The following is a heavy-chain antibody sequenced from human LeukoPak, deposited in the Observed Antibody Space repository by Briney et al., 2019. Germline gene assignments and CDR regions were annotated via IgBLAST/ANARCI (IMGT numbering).Heavy chain of an antibody. CDR2: ISAYNGNT. CDR3: AFVVVVAASDY. CDR1: GYTFTSYG. D-gene: IGHD2-15*01. Sequence: ASVKASCKASGYTFTSYGISWVRQARGQGLEWMGWISAYNGNTNYAQKLQGRVTMTTDTSTSTAYMELRSLRSDDTAVYYCAFVVVVAASDYWGQGTLVTVSS. J-gene: IGHJ4*02. V-gene: IGHV1-18*01.